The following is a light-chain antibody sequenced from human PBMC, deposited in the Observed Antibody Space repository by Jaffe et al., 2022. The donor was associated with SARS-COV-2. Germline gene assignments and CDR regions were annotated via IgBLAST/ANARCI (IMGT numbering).Light chain of an antibody. Sequence: DIQMTQSPSTLSAFVGDRVTITCRASQSISSWLAWYQQKPGKAPNLLIYKASSLESGVPSRFSGSGSGTEFTLTISSLQPDDFATYYCQQYNSYATFGPGTKVHIK. CDR3: QQYNSYAT. CDR2: KAS. V-gene: IGKV1-5*03. J-gene: IGKJ3*01. CDR1: QSISSW.